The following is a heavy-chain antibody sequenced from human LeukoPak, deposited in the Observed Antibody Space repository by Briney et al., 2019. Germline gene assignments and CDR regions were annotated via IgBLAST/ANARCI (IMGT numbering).Heavy chain of an antibody. CDR2: INPNSGGT. CDR1: GYTFTSYG. D-gene: IGHD1-26*01. CDR3: ARVKVGAIDY. J-gene: IGHJ4*02. Sequence: ASVKVSRKASGYTFTSYGISWVRQAPGQGLEWMGWINPNSGGTNYAQKFQGRVTMTRDTSISTAYMELSRLRSDDTAVYYCARVKVGAIDYWGQGTLVTVSS. V-gene: IGHV1-2*02.